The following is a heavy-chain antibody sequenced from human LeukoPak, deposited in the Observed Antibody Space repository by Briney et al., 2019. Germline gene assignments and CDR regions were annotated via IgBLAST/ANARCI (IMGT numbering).Heavy chain of an antibody. Sequence: PGRSLRLSCAASGFTFSSYGMHWVPQAPGKGLEWVAVISYDGSNKYYADSVKGRFTISRDNSKNTLYLQMNSLRAEDTAVYCCAKGGVGSSPYYYYGMDVWGQGTTVTVSS. J-gene: IGHJ6*02. CDR1: GFTFSSYG. CDR2: ISYDGSNK. V-gene: IGHV3-30*18. CDR3: AKGGVGSSPYYYYGMDV. D-gene: IGHD6-6*01.